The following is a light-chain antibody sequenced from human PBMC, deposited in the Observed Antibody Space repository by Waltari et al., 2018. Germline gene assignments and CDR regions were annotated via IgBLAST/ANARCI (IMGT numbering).Light chain of an antibody. Sequence: DIQMTQSPSTLSASVGDRVTITCRASQSISNWLAWYQQMPGKAPKRLIYKASTLESGVPSRFSGSGFGTEFTLTISSLQPDDFATYYCQQYDTYSSWTFGQGTKVEIK. CDR1: QSISNW. J-gene: IGKJ1*01. CDR3: QQYDTYSSWT. CDR2: KAS. V-gene: IGKV1-5*03.